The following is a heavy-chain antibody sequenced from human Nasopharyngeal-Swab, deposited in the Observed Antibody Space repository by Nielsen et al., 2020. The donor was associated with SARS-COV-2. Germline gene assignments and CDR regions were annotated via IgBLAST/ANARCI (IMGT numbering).Heavy chain of an antibody. CDR2: INPSGGST. J-gene: IGHJ3*02. V-gene: IGHV1-46*01. CDR1: GYTFTSYY. CDR3: VRDSSHDAFDI. Sequence: ASVKVSCKASGYTFTSYYMHWVRQAPGQGLEWMGIINPSGGSTSYAQKFQGRVTMTRDTSTSTVYMELSSLRSEDTAVYYCVRDSSHDAFDIWGQGTMVTVSS.